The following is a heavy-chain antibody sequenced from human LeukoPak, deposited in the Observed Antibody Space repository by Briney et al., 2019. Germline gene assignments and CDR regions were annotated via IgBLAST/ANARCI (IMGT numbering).Heavy chain of an antibody. CDR2: ISAGSGTV. D-gene: IGHD1-14*01. Sequence: GGSLRLSCAASGLSLSSNNMHWVRQAPGGGLEWLSYISAGSGTVFSADSVKGRFSISRDNARESLFLQMNSLRVDDTAVYYCTKDLGLRRMIWGRGTLVIVSS. CDR3: TKDLGLRRMI. J-gene: IGHJ2*01. CDR1: GLSLSSNN. V-gene: IGHV3-48*04.